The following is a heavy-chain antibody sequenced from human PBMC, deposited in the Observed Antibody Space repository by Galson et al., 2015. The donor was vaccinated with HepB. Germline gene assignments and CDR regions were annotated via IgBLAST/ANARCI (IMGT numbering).Heavy chain of an antibody. CDR3: AKAPPSRRYYYVWGSYRHFDY. CDR2: ISGSGGST. D-gene: IGHD3-16*02. J-gene: IGHJ4*02. V-gene: IGHV3-23*01. Sequence: SLRLSCAASGVTFSSYAMSWVRQAPGKGLEWVSAISGSGGSTYYADSVKGRFTISRDNSKNTLYLQINSLRSGEMAVYYCAKAPPSRRYYYVWGSYRHFDYWGQGTLVTVSS. CDR1: GVTFSSYA.